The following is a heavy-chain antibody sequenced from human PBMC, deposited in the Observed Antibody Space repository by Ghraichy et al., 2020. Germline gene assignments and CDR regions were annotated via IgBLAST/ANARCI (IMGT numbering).Heavy chain of an antibody. CDR1: GGSISSSSYY. Sequence: SETLSLTCTVSGGSISSSSYYWGWIRQSPGKGLEWIGSIYYSGSTYYNPSLKSRVTISVDTSKNQFSLKLISVTAADTAVYYCARSAFVGIPAGLNCLDPWGQGSLVTVSS. D-gene: IGHD2-2*01. CDR3: ARSAFVGIPAGLNCLDP. CDR2: IYYSGST. V-gene: IGHV4-39*07. J-gene: IGHJ5*02.